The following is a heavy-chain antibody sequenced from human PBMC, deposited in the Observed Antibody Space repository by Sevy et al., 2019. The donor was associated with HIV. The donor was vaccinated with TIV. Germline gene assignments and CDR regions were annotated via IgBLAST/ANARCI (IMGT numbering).Heavy chain of an antibody. CDR3: AREGCTKPHDY. CDR2: LSFGCGEI. D-gene: IGHD2-8*01. CDR1: GFTFSKYS. V-gene: IGHV3-23*01. J-gene: IGHJ4*02. Sequence: GGSLRLSCAASGFTFSKYSMSWVRQPPGKGLEWVSTLSFGCGEINYADFVKGRFTISRDNSKSSVYLQMNNLRPEDTAVYYCAREGCTKPHDYWGQGTLATVSS.